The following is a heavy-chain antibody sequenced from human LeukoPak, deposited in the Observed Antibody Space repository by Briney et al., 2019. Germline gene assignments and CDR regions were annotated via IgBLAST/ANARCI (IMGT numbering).Heavy chain of an antibody. D-gene: IGHD3-10*01. CDR1: GFTFSDYS. J-gene: IGHJ3*02. CDR3: AKVVYGSGSSSNAFDI. Sequence: NPGGSLRLSCAASGFTFSDYSMNWVRQTPRKGLEWVSCISGSGSYIYYADSVKGRFTISRDNSKNTLYLQMNSLRAEDTAVYYCAKVVYGSGSSSNAFDIWGQGTMVTVSS. V-gene: IGHV3-21*04. CDR2: ISGSGSYI.